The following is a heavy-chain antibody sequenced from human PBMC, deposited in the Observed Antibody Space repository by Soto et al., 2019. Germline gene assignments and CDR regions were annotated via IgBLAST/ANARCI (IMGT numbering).Heavy chain of an antibody. D-gene: IGHD2-8*01. CDR1: GFIFTDYY. V-gene: IGHV3-11*06. J-gene: IGHJ4*02. CDR3: ARDLRFSSTNYFDF. CDR2: IDGSSDYT. Sequence: GGSLRLSCTASGFIFTDYYMSWIRQPPGKGLEWLAYIDGSSDYTNSADSVKGRFTISRDNAKNSVFLQMNNLRADDTAVYYCARDLRFSSTNYFDFWGRGTLVTVSS.